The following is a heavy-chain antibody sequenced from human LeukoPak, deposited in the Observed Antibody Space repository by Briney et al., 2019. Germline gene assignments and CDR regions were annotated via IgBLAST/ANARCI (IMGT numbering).Heavy chain of an antibody. J-gene: IGHJ4*02. CDR1: GFAFSSYE. CDR2: ISSSGSTI. Sequence: PGGFLRLSCAASGFAFSSYEMNWVRQAPGKGLEWVSYISSSGSTIYYADSVKGRFTISRDNAKNSLYLQMNSLRAEDTAVYYCARDFSGWYRGVDYWGQGTLVTVSS. V-gene: IGHV3-48*03. CDR3: ARDFSGWYRGVDY. D-gene: IGHD6-19*01.